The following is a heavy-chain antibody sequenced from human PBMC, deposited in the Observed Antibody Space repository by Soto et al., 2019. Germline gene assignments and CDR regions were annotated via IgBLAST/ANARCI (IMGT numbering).Heavy chain of an antibody. J-gene: IGHJ6*02. D-gene: IGHD6-19*01. V-gene: IGHV4-4*07. CDR3: ARDREAGYNFYYGMDV. Sequence: SETLSLTCSVSGADINTYYWTWIRQPAGKGLEWIGRIYTSASINYNPSLKGRVTLSVDTSTNQVSLRLASVTAADTAIYYCARDREAGYNFYYGMDVWGQGTTVTVSS. CDR2: IYTSASI. CDR1: GADINTYY.